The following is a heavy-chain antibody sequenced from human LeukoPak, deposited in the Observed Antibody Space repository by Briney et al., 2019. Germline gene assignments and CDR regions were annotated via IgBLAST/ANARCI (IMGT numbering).Heavy chain of an antibody. CDR1: GGSISSSSYY. D-gene: IGHD6-13*01. V-gene: IGHV4-39*01. CDR3: ARLTDRSTAAGSFDV. J-gene: IGHJ3*01. Sequence: PSETLSLTCTVSGGSISSSSYYWGWIRQSPGNGLEWLGRIYHSRSTFYNQSLKRRVTISVDTSKNQFSLKLSPVTAADTAVYYCARLTDRSTAAGSFDVWGQGTMVTVSS. CDR2: IYHSRST.